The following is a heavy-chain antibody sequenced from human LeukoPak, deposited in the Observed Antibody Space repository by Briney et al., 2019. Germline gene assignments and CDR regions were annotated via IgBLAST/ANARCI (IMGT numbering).Heavy chain of an antibody. CDR3: ANTMADAFDI. D-gene: IGHD3-10*01. CDR1: RFTLNSYW. J-gene: IGHJ3*02. CDR2: INTDGSST. Sequence: GGSLRLSCAASRFTLNSYWMHWVRQAPGKGLVWVSRINTDGSSTNYADSVKGRFTISRDNAMNTLYLQMNSLRAEDTAVYYCANTMADAFDIWGQGTMVTVSS. V-gene: IGHV3-74*01.